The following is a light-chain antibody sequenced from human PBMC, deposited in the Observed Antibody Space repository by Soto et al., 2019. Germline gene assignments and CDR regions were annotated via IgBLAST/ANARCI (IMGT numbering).Light chain of an antibody. Sequence: QTVVTQPPSASSTPGQTVTISCSGSTSNIGTFYVYWYQHLPGTAPKLLIYLGDQRASGVSDRFSGSKSGTSASLAINGLRSDDEADYYCAAWDDNLNAYFFGSGTQRTVL. CDR2: LGD. J-gene: IGLJ1*01. CDR1: TSNIGTFY. V-gene: IGLV1-47*02. CDR3: AAWDDNLNAYF.